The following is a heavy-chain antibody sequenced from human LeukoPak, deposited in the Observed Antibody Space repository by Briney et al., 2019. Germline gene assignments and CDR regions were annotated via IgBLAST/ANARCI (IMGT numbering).Heavy chain of an antibody. CDR3: ARDLFGIPVGPG. V-gene: IGHV4-59*12. J-gene: IGHJ4*02. Sequence: PSETLSLTCTVSGGSISNYFWSWIRQAPGKGLEWIGSIYYTGTTYYNPSLKSRITISLDTSKNQFSLKLNSVTAADTAVYYCARDLFGIPVGPGWGQGTLVTVSS. D-gene: IGHD3-16*01. CDR1: GGSISNYF. CDR2: IYYTGTT.